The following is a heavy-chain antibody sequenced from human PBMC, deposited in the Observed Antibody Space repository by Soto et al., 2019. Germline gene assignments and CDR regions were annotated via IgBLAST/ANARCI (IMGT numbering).Heavy chain of an antibody. CDR3: AHRLRYIYGYYFDY. D-gene: IGHD5-18*01. V-gene: IGHV2-5*02. Sequence: QITLKESGPTLVKPTQTLTLTCTFSGFSLSTSGVGVGWIRQPPGTALEWLALIYWDDDKLYSPSLKSRLTITKDTSKNQVVLTVTNMDPVDTATYYCAHRLRYIYGYYFDYWGQGTLGTVSS. CDR2: IYWDDDK. CDR1: GFSLSTSGVG. J-gene: IGHJ4*02.